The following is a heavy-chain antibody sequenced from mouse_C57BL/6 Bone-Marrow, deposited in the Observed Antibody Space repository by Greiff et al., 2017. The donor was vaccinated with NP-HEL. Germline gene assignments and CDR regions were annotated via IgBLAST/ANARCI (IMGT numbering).Heavy chain of an antibody. D-gene: IGHD2-4*01. V-gene: IGHV1-18*01. CDR3: ASKRDHYDYDEFAY. CDR1: GYTFTDYN. J-gene: IGHJ3*01. CDR2: INPNNGGT. Sequence: EVQLQQSGPELVKPGASVKIPCKASGYTFTDYNMDWVKQSHGKSLEWIGDINPNNGGTIYNQKFKGKATLTVDKSSSTAYMELRSLTSEDTAVYYCASKRDHYDYDEFAYWGQGTLVTVSA.